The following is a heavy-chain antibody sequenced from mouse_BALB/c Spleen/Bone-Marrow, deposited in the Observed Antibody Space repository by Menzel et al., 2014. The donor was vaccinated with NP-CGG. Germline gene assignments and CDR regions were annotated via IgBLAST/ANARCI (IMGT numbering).Heavy chain of an antibody. CDR3: ARYDYGVYFDY. CDR1: GFNIKDTY. D-gene: IGHD2-4*01. V-gene: IGHV14-3*02. J-gene: IGHJ2*01. Sequence: VQLQQSGAELVKPGASVKLSCTASGFNIKDTYMHWVKQRPVQGLEWIGRIDPANGNTKYDPKFQGKATITADTSSNTAYLQLSSLTSEDTAVYYCARYDYGVYFDYWGQGTTLTVSS. CDR2: IDPANGNT.